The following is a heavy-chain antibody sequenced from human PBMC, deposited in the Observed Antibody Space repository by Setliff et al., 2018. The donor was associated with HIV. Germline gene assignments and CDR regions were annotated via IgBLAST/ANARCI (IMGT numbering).Heavy chain of an antibody. Sequence: PGGSLRLSCATSGFTFSTYAMNWVRKAPGKGLEWVSVIGGSGVSTYYAESVKGRFIISRDNSKNMLYLEMNSLRVEDTAVYYCVRTIGNWGPGNHWGQGTLVTVSS. D-gene: IGHD3-16*01. CDR1: GFTFSTYA. CDR2: IGGSGVST. V-gene: IGHV3-23*01. CDR3: VRTIGNWGPGNH. J-gene: IGHJ5*02.